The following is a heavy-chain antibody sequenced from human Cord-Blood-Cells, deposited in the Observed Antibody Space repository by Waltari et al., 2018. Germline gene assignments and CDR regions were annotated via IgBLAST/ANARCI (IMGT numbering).Heavy chain of an antibody. Sequence: EVQLVESGGGLVQPGGSLRLSFAASGFTFSSYWMSWVGQAPGKGLGGVANRKQEGSEKYYVDSVKGRFTISRDNAKNSLYLQMNSLRAEDTAVYYCARAVEQLTPIDYWGQGTLVTVSS. CDR1: GFTFSSYW. CDR3: ARAVEQLTPIDY. V-gene: IGHV3-7*01. D-gene: IGHD6-13*01. CDR2: RKQEGSEK. J-gene: IGHJ4*02.